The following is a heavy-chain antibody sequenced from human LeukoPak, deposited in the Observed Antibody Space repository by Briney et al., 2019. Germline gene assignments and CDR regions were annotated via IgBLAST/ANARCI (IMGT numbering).Heavy chain of an antibody. CDR1: GYTFTSYY. V-gene: IGHV1-2*02. CDR2: INPNSGGT. CDR3: ARESYYYYGMDV. J-gene: IGHJ6*02. Sequence: ASVKVSCKASGYTFTSYYMHWVRQAPGQGLEWMGWINPNSGGTNYAQKFQGRVTMTRDTSISTAYMELSRLRSDDTAVYYCARESYYYYGMDVWGQGTLVTVSS.